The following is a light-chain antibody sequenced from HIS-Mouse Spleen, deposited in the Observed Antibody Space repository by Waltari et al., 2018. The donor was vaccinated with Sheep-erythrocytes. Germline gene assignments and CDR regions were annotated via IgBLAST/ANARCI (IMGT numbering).Light chain of an antibody. Sequence: QSALTQPASVSGSPGQPITISCTGTSSDVGSYNLFSWYQQHPGKAPKLMIYEGSKRPSGVSNRFSGSKSGNTASLTISGLQAEDEADYYCCSYAGSSTPWVFGGGTKLTVL. CDR1: SSDVGSYNL. V-gene: IGLV2-23*01. CDR3: CSYAGSSTPWV. CDR2: EGS. J-gene: IGLJ3*02.